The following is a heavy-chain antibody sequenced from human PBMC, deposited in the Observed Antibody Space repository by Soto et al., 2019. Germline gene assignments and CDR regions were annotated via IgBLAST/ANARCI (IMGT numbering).Heavy chain of an antibody. V-gene: IGHV3-30-3*01. CDR2: ISYDGSNK. D-gene: IGHD5-18*01. CDR3: ARDPTWIQLWFDP. CDR1: GFTFSSYA. J-gene: IGHJ5*02. Sequence: GGSLRLSCAASGFTFSSYAMHWVRQAPGKGLEWVAVISYDGSNKYYADSVKGRFTISRDNSKNTLYLQMNSLGAEDTAVYYCARDPTWIQLWFDPWGQGTLVTVSS.